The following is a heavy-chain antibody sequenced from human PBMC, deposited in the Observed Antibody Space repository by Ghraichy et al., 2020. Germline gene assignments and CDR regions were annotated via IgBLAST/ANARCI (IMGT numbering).Heavy chain of an antibody. CDR1: GFTFSTYD. D-gene: IGHD1-20*01. V-gene: IGHV3-23*01. CDR2: TSGNGDRT. CDR3: AKELTGHDY. Sequence: GSRRLSCAASGFTFSTYDMSWVRQAPGKGLEWVSTTSGNGDRTYYADSVKGRFTISRDNSKNTLYLQMNSLRAEDTAVYYCAKELTGHDYWGQGTLVTVSS. J-gene: IGHJ4*02.